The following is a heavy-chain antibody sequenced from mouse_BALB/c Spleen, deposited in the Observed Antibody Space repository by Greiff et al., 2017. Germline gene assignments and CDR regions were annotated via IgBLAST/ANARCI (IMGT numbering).Heavy chain of an antibody. CDR3: ARGGYAMDY. CDR2: ISSGSSTI. Sequence: EVQLVESGGGLVQPGGSRKLSCAASGFTFSSFGMHWVRQAPEKGLEWVAYISSGSSTIYYADTVKGRFTISRDNPKNTLFLQMTSLRSEDTAMYYCARGGYAMDYWGQGTSVTVSS. CDR1: GFTFSSFG. V-gene: IGHV5-17*02. J-gene: IGHJ4*01.